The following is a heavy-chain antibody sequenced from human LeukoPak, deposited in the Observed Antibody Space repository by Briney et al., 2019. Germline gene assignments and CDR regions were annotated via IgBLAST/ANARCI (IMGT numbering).Heavy chain of an antibody. CDR2: IKGKTDGGTT. V-gene: IGHV3-15*01. Sequence: GGSLRLSCAASGFTFSNAWMSWVRQAPGKGLEWVGRIKGKTDGGTTDYAAPVKGRFTISRDDSKNTLHLQMNSLKTEDTAVYYCTTDQRWGYSGYDYGLFDPWGQGTLVTVSS. D-gene: IGHD5-12*01. CDR1: GFTFSNAW. J-gene: IGHJ5*02. CDR3: TTDQRWGYSGYDYGLFDP.